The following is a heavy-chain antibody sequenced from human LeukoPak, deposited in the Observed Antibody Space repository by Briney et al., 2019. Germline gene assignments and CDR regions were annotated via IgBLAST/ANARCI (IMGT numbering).Heavy chain of an antibody. CDR2: INHSGST. CDR1: GGSFSGYD. CDR3: ARGPISYSSGWYVNY. V-gene: IGHV4-34*01. D-gene: IGHD6-19*01. Sequence: PSETLSLTCAVYGGSFSGYDCNWIRQPPGRGLEWIGEINHSGSTNYNPSLKSRVTISVDTSKNQFSLKLTSVTAADTAVYYCARGPISYSSGWYVNYWGQGTLVTVSS. J-gene: IGHJ4*02.